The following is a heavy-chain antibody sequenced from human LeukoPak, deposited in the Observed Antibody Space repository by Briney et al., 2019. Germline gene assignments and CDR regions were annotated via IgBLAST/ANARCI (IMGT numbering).Heavy chain of an antibody. CDR3: ARVGSSTNGEIDY. CDR1: GGSISSYY. Sequence: PSETLSLTCTVSGGSISSYYWSWIRQPPGKGLEWIGYIYYSGSTNYNPSLKSRVTISVDTSKNQFSLKLSSVTAADTAVYYCARVGSSTNGEIDYWGQGTLVTVSS. D-gene: IGHD2-2*01. V-gene: IGHV4-59*01. J-gene: IGHJ4*02. CDR2: IYYSGST.